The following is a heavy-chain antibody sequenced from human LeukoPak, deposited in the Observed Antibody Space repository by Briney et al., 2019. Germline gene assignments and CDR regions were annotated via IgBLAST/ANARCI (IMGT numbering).Heavy chain of an antibody. CDR3: ARVPNQYCTSRCYYTAFDI. V-gene: IGHV1-18*01. CDR2: ISAYNGNT. CDR1: GYTFTSYG. J-gene: IGHJ3*02. Sequence: ASVKVSCKASGYTFTSYGISWVRQAPGQGLEWMGWISAYNGNTNYAQKLQGRVTMTTDTPTSTAYMELRSLRSDDTAVYFCARVPNQYCTSRCYYTAFDIWGQGTMVTVSS. D-gene: IGHD2/OR15-2a*01.